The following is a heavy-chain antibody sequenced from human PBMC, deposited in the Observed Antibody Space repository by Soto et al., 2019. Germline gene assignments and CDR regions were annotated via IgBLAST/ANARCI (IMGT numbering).Heavy chain of an antibody. Sequence: ASVKVSCKASGFTFTSSAMQWVRQARGQRLEWIGWIVVGSGNTNYAQKFQERVTITRDMSTSTAYMELSSLRSEDTAVYYCAADLFAYCGGDCSVFDYWGQGTLVTVSS. D-gene: IGHD2-21*02. J-gene: IGHJ4*02. CDR2: IVVGSGNT. V-gene: IGHV1-58*02. CDR3: AADLFAYCGGDCSVFDY. CDR1: GFTFTSSA.